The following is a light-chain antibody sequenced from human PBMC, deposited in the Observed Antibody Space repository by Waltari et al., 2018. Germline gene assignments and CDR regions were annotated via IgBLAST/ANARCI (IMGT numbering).Light chain of an antibody. J-gene: IGLJ2*01. CDR1: IRDVGGYNY. V-gene: IGLV2-8*01. CDR3: SSYAGLNTWV. Sequence: QSALTQPPSVSGSPGQSVTISCTGTIRDVGGYNYVSYNHVSWYQQHPGKAPKLMIYDVNKRPSGVPDRFSGSKSGNTASLTVSGLQAEDEADYYCSSYAGLNTWVFGGGTKLTVL. CDR2: DVN.